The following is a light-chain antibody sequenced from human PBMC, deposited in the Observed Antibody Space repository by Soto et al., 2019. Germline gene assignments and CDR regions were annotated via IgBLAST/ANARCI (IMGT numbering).Light chain of an antibody. CDR1: EGIRNH. J-gene: IGKJ5*01. V-gene: IGKV1-27*01. Sequence: DIQMTQSPSSLSASVGDRVTITCRASEGIRNHLAWYQQKPGKVPKLLIYAASTLQSGVPSRFSGSGSGTDITLIISSMQREDVATYYSQNYINTQITFGQGTRPDIK. CDR3: QNYINTQIT. CDR2: AAS.